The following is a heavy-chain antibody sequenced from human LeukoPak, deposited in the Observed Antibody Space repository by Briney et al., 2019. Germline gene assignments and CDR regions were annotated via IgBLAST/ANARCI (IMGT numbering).Heavy chain of an antibody. CDR3: AKAAGYSSSWYPDY. D-gene: IGHD6-13*01. CDR1: GFTFDDYA. Sequence: GGSLRLSCAASGFTFDDYAMHWVRQAPGKGLEWVSGISWNSGSIGYADSVKGRFTISRDNAKNSLYLQMNSLRAEDMALYYCAKAAGYSSSWYPDYWGQGTLVTVSS. J-gene: IGHJ4*02. V-gene: IGHV3-9*03. CDR2: ISWNSGSI.